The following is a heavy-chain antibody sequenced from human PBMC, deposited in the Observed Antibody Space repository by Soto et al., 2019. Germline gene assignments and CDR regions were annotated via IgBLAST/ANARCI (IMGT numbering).Heavy chain of an antibody. CDR1: GGSISSGGYS. CDR3: ARAGGYQLQSFDY. V-gene: IGHV4-30-2*01. CDR2: IYHSGST. J-gene: IGHJ4*02. D-gene: IGHD2-2*01. Sequence: SETLSLTCAVSGGSISSGGYSWGWIRQPPGKGLEWIGYIYHSGSTYYNPSLKSRVTISVDRSKNQFSLKLSSVTAADTAVYYCARAGGYQLQSFDYWGQGTLVTVSS.